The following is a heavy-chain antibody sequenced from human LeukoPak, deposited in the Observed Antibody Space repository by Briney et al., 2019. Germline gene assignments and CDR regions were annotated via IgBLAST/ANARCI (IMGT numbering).Heavy chain of an antibody. D-gene: IGHD3-22*01. V-gene: IGHV1-46*01. CDR2: INPSGGST. Sequence: ASVKVSCKASGYSFTSYYIHWVRPAPGQGLEWMGVINPSGGSTRYAQKFQDRVTMTRDMSTSTVYMELSSLRSEDTAVYYCARDSYYYDSSGSFDYWGQGTLVTVSS. CDR3: ARDSYYYDSSGSFDY. J-gene: IGHJ4*02. CDR1: GYSFTSYY.